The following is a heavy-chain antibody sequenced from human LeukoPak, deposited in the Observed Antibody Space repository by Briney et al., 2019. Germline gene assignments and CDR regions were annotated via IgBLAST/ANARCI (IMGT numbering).Heavy chain of an antibody. V-gene: IGHV4-59*01. Sequence: SETLSLTCTVSGGSISSYYWSWIRQPPGEGLEWIGYIYYSGSTNYNPSLKSRVTISVDTSKNQFSLKLSSVTAADTAVYYCARVAATFDYWGQGTLVTVSS. CDR2: IYYSGST. J-gene: IGHJ4*02. CDR3: ARVAATFDY. CDR1: GGSISSYY. D-gene: IGHD2-15*01.